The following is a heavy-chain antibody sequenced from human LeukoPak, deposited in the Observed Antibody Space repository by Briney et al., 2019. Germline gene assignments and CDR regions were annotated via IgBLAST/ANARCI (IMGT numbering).Heavy chain of an antibody. CDR1: GFTFSSYA. V-gene: IGHV3-23*01. D-gene: IGHD2-21*01. Sequence: GGSLRLSCAASGFTFSSYAMSWVRQAPGKGLECISGFSGSGGSTYYADSVKGRFTISRDNSKNTLYLQMNSLRAEDAAVYFCAKAPVTSCRGAYCYPFDSWGQGTLVTVSS. CDR3: AKAPVTSCRGAYCYPFDS. CDR2: FSGSGGST. J-gene: IGHJ4*02.